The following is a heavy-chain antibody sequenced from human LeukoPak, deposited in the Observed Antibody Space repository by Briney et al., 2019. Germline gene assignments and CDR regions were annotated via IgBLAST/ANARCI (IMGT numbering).Heavy chain of an antibody. CDR2: IYYSGST. CDR1: GGSIISYY. CDR3: TRRVATTGIYAFDI. Sequence: SETLSLTCTVSGGSIISYYWSWIRQPPGKGLEWIGYIYYSGSTNYNPSLKSRVTISLDTSKNQFSLKLNSVTAADTAVYYCTRRVATTGIYAFDIWGQGTMVTVSS. J-gene: IGHJ3*02. D-gene: IGHD1-1*01. V-gene: IGHV4-59*01.